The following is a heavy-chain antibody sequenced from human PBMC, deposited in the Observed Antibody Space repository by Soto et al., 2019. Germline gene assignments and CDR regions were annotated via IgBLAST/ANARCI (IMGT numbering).Heavy chain of an antibody. V-gene: IGHV5-51*01. J-gene: IGHJ6*03. D-gene: IGHD3-3*01. Sequence: PGESLKISGKGSGYSYTSYWIGWVRQMPGKGLELMKIIYPGDSDTRYSPSFQGQVTISADKSISTAYLQWSSLKASDTAMYYCARHSKALTYDFWSVYYHFTENHYYYYYMDVWGKGTTVIVSS. CDR1: GYSYTSYW. CDR2: IYPGDSDT. CDR3: ARHSKALTYDFWSVYYHFTENHYYYYYMDV.